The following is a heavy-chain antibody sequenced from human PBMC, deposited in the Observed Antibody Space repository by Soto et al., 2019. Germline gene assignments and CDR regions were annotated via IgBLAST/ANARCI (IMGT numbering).Heavy chain of an antibody. CDR1: GFTFSSYS. CDR3: ARDRSYNTIFGVVTPFDY. V-gene: IGHV3-21*01. Sequence: GGSLRLSCAASGFTFSSYSMNWVRQAPGKGLEWVSSISSSSSYIYYADSVKGRFTISRDNAKNSLYLQMNSLRAEDTAVYYCARDRSYNTIFGVVTPFDYWGQGTLVTVSS. J-gene: IGHJ4*02. D-gene: IGHD3-3*01. CDR2: ISSSSSYI.